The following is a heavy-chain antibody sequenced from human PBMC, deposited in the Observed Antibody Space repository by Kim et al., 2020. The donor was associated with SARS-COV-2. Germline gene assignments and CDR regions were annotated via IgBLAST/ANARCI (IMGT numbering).Heavy chain of an antibody. V-gene: IGHV4-39*01. CDR1: GDSITSSTYY. J-gene: IGHJ3*02. CDR3: ARHVDCVRDCYHLLDVDAFGI. Sequence: SETLSLTCTVSGDSITSSTYYWVWVRQPPGKGLEWTATIHYSGITYYNPSLRSRVTISLDTSKNQFSLKLSSVTAADTSKYFCARHVDCVRDCYHLLDVDAFGIWGQGTVVTDSS. CDR2: IHYSGIT. D-gene: IGHD2-21*02.